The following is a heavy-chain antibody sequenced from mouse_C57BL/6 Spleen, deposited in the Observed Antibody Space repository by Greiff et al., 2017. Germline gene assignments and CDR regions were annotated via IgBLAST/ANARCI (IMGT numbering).Heavy chain of an antibody. J-gene: IGHJ3*01. CDR1: GYTFTDYY. CDR2: INPNNGGT. Sequence: EVQLQQSGPELVKPGASVKISCKASGYTFTDYYMNWVKQSHGKSLEWIGDINPNNGGTSYNQKFKGKATLTVDKSSSTAYMELRSLTSEDSAVYYCARGVYYDYKGFAYWGQGTLVTVSA. V-gene: IGHV1-26*01. D-gene: IGHD2-4*01. CDR3: ARGVYYDYKGFAY.